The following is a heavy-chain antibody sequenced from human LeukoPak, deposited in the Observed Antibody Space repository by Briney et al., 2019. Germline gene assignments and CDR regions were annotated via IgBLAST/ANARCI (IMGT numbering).Heavy chain of an antibody. CDR2: INHSGST. CDR1: GGSFSGYY. V-gene: IGHV4-34*01. CDR3: ARSYCGGDCYTFDY. D-gene: IGHD2-21*02. J-gene: IGHJ4*02. Sequence: TSETLSLTCAVYGGSFSGYYWSWIRKPPGKGLEWIGEINHSGSTNYNPSLKSRVTISVDTSKDQFSLKLSSVTAADTAVYYCARSYCGGDCYTFDYWGQGTLVTVSS.